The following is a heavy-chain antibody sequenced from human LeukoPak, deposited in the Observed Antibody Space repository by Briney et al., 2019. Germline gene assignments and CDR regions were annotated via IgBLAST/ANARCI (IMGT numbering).Heavy chain of an antibody. Sequence: PGGSLRLSCTVSGLTVSSNSMSWVRQAPGKGLEWVSFIYSDNTHYSDSVKGRFTISRDNSKNTLYLQMNSLRAEDTAVYYCARRAGAYSHPYGYWGQGTLVTVSS. CDR3: ARRAGAYSHPYGY. J-gene: IGHJ4*02. V-gene: IGHV3-53*01. CDR2: IYSDNT. D-gene: IGHD4/OR15-4a*01. CDR1: GLTVSSNS.